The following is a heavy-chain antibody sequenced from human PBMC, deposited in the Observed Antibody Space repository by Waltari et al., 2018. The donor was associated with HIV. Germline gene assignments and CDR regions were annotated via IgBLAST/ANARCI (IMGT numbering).Heavy chain of an antibody. Sequence: EVQLVESGGGLVQPGGSLGLSCAASGFPFSSYDMYWVRQATGKGLEWVSAIGTAGDTYYPGSVKGRFTISRENAKNSLYLQMNSLRAGDTAVYYCARNRGDAFDIWGQGTMVTVSS. CDR1: GFPFSSYD. CDR2: IGTAGDT. V-gene: IGHV3-13*04. D-gene: IGHD3-16*01. CDR3: ARNRGDAFDI. J-gene: IGHJ3*02.